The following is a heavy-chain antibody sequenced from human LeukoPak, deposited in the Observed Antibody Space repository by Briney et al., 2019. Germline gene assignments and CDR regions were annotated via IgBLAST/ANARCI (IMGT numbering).Heavy chain of an antibody. CDR2: ISAYNGNT. J-gene: IGHJ6*03. V-gene: IGHV1-18*01. Sequence: SVKVSCKASGYTFTSYGISWVRQAPGQGLEWMGWISAYNGNTNYAQKLQGRVTMTTDTSTSTAYMELRSLRSDDTAVYYCARMKYSSGWQRGYYYYYMDVWGKGTTVTVSS. CDR1: GYTFTSYG. D-gene: IGHD6-19*01. CDR3: ARMKYSSGWQRGYYYYYMDV.